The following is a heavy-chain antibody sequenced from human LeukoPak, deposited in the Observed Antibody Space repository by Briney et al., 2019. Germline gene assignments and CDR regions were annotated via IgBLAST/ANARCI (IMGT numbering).Heavy chain of an antibody. CDR2: INPNSGGT. Sequence: ASVKVSCKASGYTFTGYYMHWVRQVPGQGLEWMGWINPNSGGTNYAQKFQGRVTMTRDTSISTAYKELSRLRSDDTAVYYCARVGAPKSDAFDIWGQGTMVTVSS. J-gene: IGHJ3*02. CDR3: ARVGAPKSDAFDI. V-gene: IGHV1-2*02. D-gene: IGHD1-26*01. CDR1: GYTFTGYY.